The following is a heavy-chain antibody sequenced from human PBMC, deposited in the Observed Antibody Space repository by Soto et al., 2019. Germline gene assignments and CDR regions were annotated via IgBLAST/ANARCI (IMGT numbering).Heavy chain of an antibody. Sequence: GGSLRLSCAASGFTFSSYGMHWVRQAPGKGLEWVAVIWYDGSNKYYADSVKGRFTISRDNSKNTLYLQMNSLRAEDTAVYYCASLQSLYGDYYYGMDVWGQGTTVTVS. CDR1: GFTFSSYG. J-gene: IGHJ6*02. CDR3: ASLQSLYGDYYYGMDV. V-gene: IGHV3-33*01. D-gene: IGHD4-17*01. CDR2: IWYDGSNK.